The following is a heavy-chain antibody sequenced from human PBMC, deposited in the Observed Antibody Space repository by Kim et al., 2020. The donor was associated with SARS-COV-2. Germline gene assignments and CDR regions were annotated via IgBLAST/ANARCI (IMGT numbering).Heavy chain of an antibody. D-gene: IGHD5-12*01. Sequence: GGSLRLSCAASGFTFSSYAMHWVRQAPGKGLEWVAVISYDGSNKYYADSVKGRFTISRDNSKNTLYLQMNSLRAEDTAVYYCARDDSGYGGRGEYWGQGTLVTVSS. CDR3: ARDDSGYGGRGEY. CDR1: GFTFSSYA. V-gene: IGHV3-30*04. J-gene: IGHJ4*02. CDR2: ISYDGSNK.